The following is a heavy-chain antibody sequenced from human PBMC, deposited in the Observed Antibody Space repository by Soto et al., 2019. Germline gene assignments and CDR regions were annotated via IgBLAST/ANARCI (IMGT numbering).Heavy chain of an antibody. CDR1: GGSFSGYF. Sequence: LSLTCTVSGGSFSGYFWTWIRQPPGKGLEWLAEINHSGITNYNPSVESRVSMSVDTSKNQFSLRLYSVTAADTSVYYCVRGPYNYNSRYFDYWGQGTLVTVSS. V-gene: IGHV4-34*01. CDR3: VRGPYNYNSRYFDY. J-gene: IGHJ4*02. CDR2: INHSGIT. D-gene: IGHD1-1*01.